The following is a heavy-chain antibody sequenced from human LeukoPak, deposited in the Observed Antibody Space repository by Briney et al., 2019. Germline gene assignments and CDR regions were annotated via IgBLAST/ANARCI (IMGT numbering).Heavy chain of an antibody. CDR3: ASFLWFGELEDR. CDR2: IYYSGST. D-gene: IGHD3-10*01. J-gene: IGHJ4*02. V-gene: IGHV4-39*01. CDR1: GGSISSSSYY. Sequence: SETLSLTCTVSGGSISSSSYYWGWIRQPPGKGLEWIGSIYYSGSTYYNPSLKSRVTISVDTSKNQFSLKLSSVTAADTAVYYCASFLWFGELEDRWGQGTLVTVSS.